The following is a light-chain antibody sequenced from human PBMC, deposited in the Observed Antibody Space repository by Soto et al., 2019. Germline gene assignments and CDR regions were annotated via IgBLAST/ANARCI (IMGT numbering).Light chain of an antibody. Sequence: PGERATLSCRASQSVSSGYVAWYRQKPGQVPTVLIYRASTRATGIPDRFSGSGSGTDFTLTISRVEPEDFAVYYCQQYNSYPWTFGQGTKVEIK. V-gene: IGKV3-20*01. J-gene: IGKJ1*01. CDR2: RAS. CDR1: QSVSSGY. CDR3: QQYNSYPWT.